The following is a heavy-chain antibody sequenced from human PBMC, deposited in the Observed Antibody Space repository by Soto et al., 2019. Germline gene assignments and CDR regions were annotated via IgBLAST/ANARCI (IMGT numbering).Heavy chain of an antibody. D-gene: IGHD1-7*01. CDR2: IHSGGDT. V-gene: IGHV3-66*01. Sequence: EVQLVESGEDLVQPGGSLRLSCAASGFAVSSNYMTWVRQAPGKGLEWVSVIHSGGDTHYADYVRGRFTISRDNSKNTLYLQMNSLRAEDTAVYYCARSRTGTTYGGMDVWGQGTTVTVSS. CDR1: GFAVSSNY. CDR3: ARSRTGTTYGGMDV. J-gene: IGHJ6*02.